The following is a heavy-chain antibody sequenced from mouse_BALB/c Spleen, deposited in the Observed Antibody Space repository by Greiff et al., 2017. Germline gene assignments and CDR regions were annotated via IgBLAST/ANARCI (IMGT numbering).Heavy chain of an antibody. CDR3: ARDVDAHWFAY. CDR2: ISDGGSYT. V-gene: IGHV5-4*02. Sequence: EVKLVESGGGLVKPGGSLKLSCAASGFTFSDYYMYWVRQTPEKRLEWVATISDGGSYTYYPDSVKGRFTISRDNAKNNLYLQMSSLKSEDTAMYYCARDVDAHWFAYWGQGTLVTVSA. CDR1: GFTFSDYY. J-gene: IGHJ3*01. D-gene: IGHD1-3*01.